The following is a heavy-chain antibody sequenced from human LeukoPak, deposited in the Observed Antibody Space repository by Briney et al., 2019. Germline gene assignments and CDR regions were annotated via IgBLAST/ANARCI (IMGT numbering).Heavy chain of an antibody. J-gene: IGHJ4*02. CDR2: IWYDGSTK. CDR3: ARELWFGERLTDFDY. CDR1: GFTFSSYG. V-gene: IGHV3-33*01. D-gene: IGHD3-10*01. Sequence: PGGSLRLSCAASGFTFSSYGMHWVRQAPGKGLEWVAVIWYDGSTKYYADSVKGRFTISRDNSKNTLYLQMNSLRAEDTAVYYCARELWFGERLTDFDYWGQGTLVTVSS.